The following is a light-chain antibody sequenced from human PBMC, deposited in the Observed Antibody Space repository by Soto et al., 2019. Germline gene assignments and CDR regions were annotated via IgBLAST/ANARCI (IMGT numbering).Light chain of an antibody. CDR3: QQRTRWPLT. Sequence: EIELTQSPATLSLSPGERATFSCRASQSVDTSLAWYQQKPGQAPRLLIFDASNRATGIPARFSGTGSGRDFTLTSSGLEPEDVAFYYCQQRTRWPLTFGPGTKVEMK. CDR2: DAS. J-gene: IGKJ2*01. V-gene: IGKV3-11*02. CDR1: QSVDTS.